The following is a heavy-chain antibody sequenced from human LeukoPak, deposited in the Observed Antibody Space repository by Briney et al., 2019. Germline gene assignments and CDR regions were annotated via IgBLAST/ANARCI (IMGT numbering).Heavy chain of an antibody. CDR2: ISYDGSNK. J-gene: IGHJ4*02. D-gene: IGHD5-24*01. CDR3: ARVQSQRDGYNYFGY. Sequence: QPGGSLRLSCAASGFTFSSYAMHWVRQAPGKGLEWVAVISYDGSNKYYADSVKGRFTISRDNSKNTLYLQMNSLRAEDTAVYYCARVQSQRDGYNYFGYWGQGTLVTVSS. CDR1: GFTFSSYA. V-gene: IGHV3-30*04.